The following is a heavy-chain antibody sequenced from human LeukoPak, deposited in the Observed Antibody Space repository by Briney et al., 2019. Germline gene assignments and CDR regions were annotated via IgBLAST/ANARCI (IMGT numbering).Heavy chain of an antibody. Sequence: SVKVSCKASGGTFSSYAISWVRQAPGQGLEWMGGIIPIFGTANYAQKFQGRVTITADESTSTAYMELSSLRSEDTAVYYCAREMVRGVIITENWFDPWGQGTLVTVSS. CDR1: GGTFSSYA. V-gene: IGHV1-69*01. CDR2: IIPIFGTA. CDR3: AREMVRGVIITENWFDP. D-gene: IGHD3-10*01. J-gene: IGHJ5*02.